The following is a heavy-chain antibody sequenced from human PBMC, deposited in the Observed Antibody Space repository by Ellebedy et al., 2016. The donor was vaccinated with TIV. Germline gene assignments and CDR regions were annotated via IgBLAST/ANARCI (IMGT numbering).Heavy chain of an antibody. D-gene: IGHD2-21*01. CDR3: ARLVSGFYYAMDV. CDR2: SKYSGST. J-gene: IGHJ6*02. Sequence: MPSETLSLTCTVSGDSIDYSPYSWGWIRQSPGQGLEWIGASKYSGSTQYNPSLKSRVTISVDPSKSHFSLRLSSVPAADTAVYFCARLVSGFYYAMDVWGQGTAVTVSS. V-gene: IGHV4-39*02. CDR1: GDSIDYSPYS.